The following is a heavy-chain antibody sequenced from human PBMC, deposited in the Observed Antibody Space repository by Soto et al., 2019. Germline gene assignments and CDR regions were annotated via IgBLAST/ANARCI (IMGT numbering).Heavy chain of an antibody. D-gene: IGHD1-26*01. CDR1: GGTFSSYA. CDR3: ASGGGEGATSGFDY. CDR2: IIPIFGTA. J-gene: IGHJ4*02. V-gene: IGHV1-69*06. Sequence: QVQLVQSGAEVKKPGSSVKVSCKASGGTFSSYAISWVRQAPGQGLEWMGGIIPIFGTANYAQKFKGRVTITADKSTSTAYMELSSLRSEDTAVYYCASGGGEGATSGFDYWGQGTLDTDSS.